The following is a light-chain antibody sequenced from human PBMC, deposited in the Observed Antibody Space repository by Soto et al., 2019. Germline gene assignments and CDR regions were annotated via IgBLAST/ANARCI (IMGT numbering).Light chain of an antibody. CDR1: QSVSSSY. J-gene: IGKJ4*01. Sequence: EIVLTQSPGTLSLSPGERATISCRASQSVSSSYLAWYQQKPGQAPRLLIYGASSRATGIPDRFSGSGSGKDFTITISRLEPEDFAVYYCQQYGSSPTFGGGTKVEIK. CDR2: GAS. V-gene: IGKV3-20*01. CDR3: QQYGSSPT.